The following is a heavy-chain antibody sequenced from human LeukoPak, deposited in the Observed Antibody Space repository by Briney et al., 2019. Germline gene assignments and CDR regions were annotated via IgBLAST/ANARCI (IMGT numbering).Heavy chain of an antibody. CDR1: GYTFTSYD. CDR2: MNPNSGNT. Sequence: ASVKVSCKASGYTFTSYDINWVRQATGQGLEWMGWMNPNSGNTGYAQKFQGRVTMTRNTSISTAYMELSSLRSEDTAVYYCARRPPYYDFWSGYYDDCWGQGTLVTVSS. CDR3: ARRPPYYDFWSGYYDDC. V-gene: IGHV1-8*01. D-gene: IGHD3-3*01. J-gene: IGHJ4*02.